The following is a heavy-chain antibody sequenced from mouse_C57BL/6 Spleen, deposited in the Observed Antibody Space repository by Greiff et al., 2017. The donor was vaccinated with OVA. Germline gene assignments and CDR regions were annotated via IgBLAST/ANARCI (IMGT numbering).Heavy chain of an antibody. J-gene: IGHJ2*01. D-gene: IGHD2-4*01. V-gene: IGHV1-69*01. CDR2: IDPSDSYT. CDR3: ARPFYDYDGPYYFDY. CDR1: GYTFTSYW. Sequence: QVQLKQPGAELVMPGASVKLSCKASGYTFTSYWMHWVKQRPGQGLEWIGEIDPSDSYTNYNQKFKGKSTLTVDKSSSTAYMQISSLTSEDAAVYYCARPFYDYDGPYYFDYWGQGTTLTVSS.